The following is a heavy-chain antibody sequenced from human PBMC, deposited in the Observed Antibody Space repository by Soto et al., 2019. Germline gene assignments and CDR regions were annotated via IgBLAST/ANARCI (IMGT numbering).Heavy chain of an antibody. J-gene: IGHJ5*02. Sequence: SETLSLTCSVSGGSISSIDYFWSWIRQPPGKGLEWIGFIYHSGTTYYNPSLRSRVTISIDTSKSQFSMKLNSVTAADTAVYYCARVMAAMQNWLDPWGQGTLVTVSS. V-gene: IGHV4-30-4*01. CDR1: GGSISSIDYF. CDR2: IYHSGTT. D-gene: IGHD2-2*01. CDR3: ARVMAAMQNWLDP.